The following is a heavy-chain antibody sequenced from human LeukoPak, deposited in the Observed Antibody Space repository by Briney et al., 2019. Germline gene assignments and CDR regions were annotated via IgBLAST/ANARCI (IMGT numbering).Heavy chain of an antibody. CDR2: ISYDGSNK. Sequence: GGSLRLSCAASGFTFSSYAMHWVRQAPGKGLEWVAVISYDGSNKYYADSVKGRFTISRDNSKNTLYLQMNSLRAEDTAVYYCGRNVARLRFSFDYWGQGTLVTVPS. V-gene: IGHV3-30*01. J-gene: IGHJ4*02. CDR1: GFTFSSYA. D-gene: IGHD5-12*01. CDR3: GRNVARLRFSFDY.